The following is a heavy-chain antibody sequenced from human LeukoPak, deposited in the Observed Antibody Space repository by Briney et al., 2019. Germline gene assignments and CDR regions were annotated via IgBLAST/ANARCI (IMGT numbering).Heavy chain of an antibody. CDR1: GGTISSYA. Sequence: ASVKVSCKASGGTISSYAISWVRQAPGQGLEWMGGIIPIFGTANYAQKFQGRVTITADESTSTAYMELSSLRSEDTAVYYCATLAGVDTAMGPLVGSYYYYGMDVWGQGTTVTVSS. CDR3: ATLAGVDTAMGPLVGSYYYYGMDV. CDR2: IIPIFGTA. J-gene: IGHJ6*02. V-gene: IGHV1-69*13. D-gene: IGHD5-18*01.